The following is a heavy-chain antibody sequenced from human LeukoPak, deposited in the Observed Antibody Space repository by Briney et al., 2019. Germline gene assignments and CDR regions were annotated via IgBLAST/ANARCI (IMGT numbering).Heavy chain of an antibody. V-gene: IGHV3-23*01. CDR1: GFTFSSYA. CDR3: AKDIVYYYDSSGYSGTDAFDI. D-gene: IGHD3-22*01. J-gene: IGHJ3*02. Sequence: GGSLRLSCAASGFTFSSYAMSWVRQAPGKGLEWVSAISGSGGSTYYADSVKGRFTISRDNSKNTLYLQMNSLRAEDTAVYYCAKDIVYYYDSSGYSGTDAFDIWGQGTMVTVSS. CDR2: ISGSGGST.